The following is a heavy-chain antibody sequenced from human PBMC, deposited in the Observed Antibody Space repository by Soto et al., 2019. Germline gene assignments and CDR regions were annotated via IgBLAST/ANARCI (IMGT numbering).Heavy chain of an antibody. D-gene: IGHD2-2*01. CDR2: IIPIFGTA. CDR3: ARESGGGNYSSSTSCYQGAFDY. Sequence: QVQLVQSGAEVKKPGSSVKVSCKASGGTFSSYAISWVRQAPGQGLEWMGGIIPIFGTANYAQKFQGRVTITADESTSTAYMELSSLRSEDTAVYYCARESGGGNYSSSTSCYQGAFDYWGQGTRVTVSS. J-gene: IGHJ4*02. CDR1: GGTFSSYA. V-gene: IGHV1-69*01.